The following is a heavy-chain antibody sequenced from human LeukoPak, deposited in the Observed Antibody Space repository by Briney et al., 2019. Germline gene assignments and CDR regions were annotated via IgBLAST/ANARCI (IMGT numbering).Heavy chain of an antibody. Sequence: PSETLSLTCTVSGGSISSYYWSWIRQPPGKGLEWIGYIYYSGSTNYNPSLKSRVTISVDTSKNQFSLKLSSVTAADTAVYYCARLYNQSKYRLGYFDPWGRGTLVTVSS. D-gene: IGHD1-14*01. CDR2: IYYSGST. V-gene: IGHV4-59*08. CDR1: GGSISSYY. J-gene: IGHJ2*01. CDR3: ARLYNQSKYRLGYFDP.